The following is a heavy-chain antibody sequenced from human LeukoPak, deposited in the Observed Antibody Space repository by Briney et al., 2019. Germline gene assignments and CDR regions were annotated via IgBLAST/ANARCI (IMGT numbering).Heavy chain of an antibody. Sequence: SETLSLTCTVSGGSVSSGSYYWSWLRQPPGKGLEWIGYIYYGGSTNYNPSLKSRVTISVDTSKNQFSLKLSSVTAADTAVYYCAREAVRTANFDAFDIWGQGTMVTVSS. D-gene: IGHD2-2*01. CDR3: AREAVRTANFDAFDI. V-gene: IGHV4-61*01. CDR2: IYYGGST. CDR1: GGSVSSGSYY. J-gene: IGHJ3*02.